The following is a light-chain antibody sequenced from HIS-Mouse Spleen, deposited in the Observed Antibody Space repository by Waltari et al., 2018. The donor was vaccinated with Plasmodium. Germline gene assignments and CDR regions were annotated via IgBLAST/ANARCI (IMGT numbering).Light chain of an antibody. V-gene: IGKV3-15*01. CDR1: QSVSSN. J-gene: IGKJ3*01. CDR3: QQYNNWSFT. Sequence: EIVMTQSPATLSVSPGERATLSCRASQSVSSNLAWYQQKPGQAPRLLIYGASPRAPGIPARFSGSGSGTEFTLTISSLQSEDFAVYYCQQYNNWSFTFGPGTKVDIK. CDR2: GAS.